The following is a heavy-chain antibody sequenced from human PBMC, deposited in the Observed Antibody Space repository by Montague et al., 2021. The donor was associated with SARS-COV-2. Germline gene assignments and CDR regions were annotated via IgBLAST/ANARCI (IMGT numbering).Heavy chain of an antibody. CDR1: GFTFSSYW. Sequence: SLRLSCAAYGFTFSSYWMSWVRQAPGKGLEWVANIEEDGSEKYYIDSVKGRFTISRDNAKNSLSLQMNSLRAEDTAVYYCARERQDSSGWSTYWYFDLWGRGTLVTVSS. D-gene: IGHD6-19*01. CDR2: IEEDGSEK. CDR3: ARERQDSSGWSTYWYFDL. V-gene: IGHV3-7*01. J-gene: IGHJ2*01.